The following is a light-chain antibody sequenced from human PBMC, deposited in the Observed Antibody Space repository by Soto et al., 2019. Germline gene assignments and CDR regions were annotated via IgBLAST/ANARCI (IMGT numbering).Light chain of an antibody. Sequence: QSALTQPASVSGSPGQSITISCTGTRSDVGGNNYVSWYQQHPGRAPKLMIYDVSNRPSGVSNRFSGSKSGNTASLTSSGLQADDEADYYCSSYTSSSTRVFGTGTKLTAL. J-gene: IGLJ1*01. CDR3: SSYTSSSTRV. CDR2: DVS. V-gene: IGLV2-14*01. CDR1: RSDVGGNNY.